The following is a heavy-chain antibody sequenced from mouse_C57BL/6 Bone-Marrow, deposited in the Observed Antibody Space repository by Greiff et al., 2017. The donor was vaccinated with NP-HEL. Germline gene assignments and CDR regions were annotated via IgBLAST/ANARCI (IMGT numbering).Heavy chain of an antibody. CDR1: GYTFTSYW. J-gene: IGHJ2*01. V-gene: IGHV1-7*01. Sequence: GYTFTSYWMHWVKQRPGQGLEWIGYINPSSGYTKYNQKFKDKATLTADKSSSTAYMQLSSLTYEDSAVYYCAGCYFDYWGQGTTLTVSS. CDR3: AGCYFDY. CDR2: INPSSGYT. D-gene: IGHD6-1*01.